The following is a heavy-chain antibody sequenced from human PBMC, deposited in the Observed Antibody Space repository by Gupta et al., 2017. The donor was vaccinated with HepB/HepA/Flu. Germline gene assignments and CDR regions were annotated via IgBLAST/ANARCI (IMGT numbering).Heavy chain of an antibody. J-gene: IGHJ6*02. CDR3: ARDESETIFGVVINSYYYGMDV. Sequence: QVQLLQSGAEVKKPGASVKVSCKAAGYTFTSYGISWVRQAPGQGLEWMGWISAYNGNTNYAQKLQGRVTMTTDTSTSTAYMELRSLRSDDTAVYYCARDESETIFGVVINSYYYGMDVWGQGTTVTVSS. D-gene: IGHD3-3*01. CDR2: ISAYNGNT. CDR1: GYTFTSYG. V-gene: IGHV1-18*04.